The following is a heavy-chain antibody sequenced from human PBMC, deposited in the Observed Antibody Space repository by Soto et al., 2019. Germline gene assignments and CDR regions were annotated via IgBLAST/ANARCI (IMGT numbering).Heavy chain of an antibody. Sequence: GGSVKVSCKASGYTFTSYDINWVRQATGQGLEWMGWMNPNSGNTGYAQKFQGRVTMTRNTSISTAYMELSSLRSEDTAVYYCARGKARRSGWPGSWFDPWGQGTLVTVLL. V-gene: IGHV1-8*01. CDR1: GYTFTSYD. CDR3: ARGKARRSGWPGSWFDP. J-gene: IGHJ5*02. CDR2: MNPNSGNT. D-gene: IGHD6-19*01.